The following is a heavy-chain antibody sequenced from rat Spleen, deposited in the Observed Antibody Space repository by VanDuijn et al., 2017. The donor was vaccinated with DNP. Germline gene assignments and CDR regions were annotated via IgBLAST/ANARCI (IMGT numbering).Heavy chain of an antibody. D-gene: IGHD1-12*02. J-gene: IGHJ4*01. Sequence: QVQLKESGPGLVQPSETLSLTCTVSGFSVTTYSVRWFRQPLGRGPEWMGRMWNDGDTAYNSVLKSRLSISRDTSKNQVFLKMNSLKTDDTGTYYCTRDQDYYYDGGYYPTMDAWGQGTSVTVSS. CDR3: TRDQDYYYDGGYYPTMDA. V-gene: IGHV2-63*01. CDR2: MWNDGDT. CDR1: GFSVTTYS.